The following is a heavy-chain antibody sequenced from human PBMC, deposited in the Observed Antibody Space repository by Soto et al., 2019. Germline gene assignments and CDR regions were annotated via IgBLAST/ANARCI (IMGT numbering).Heavy chain of an antibody. J-gene: IGHJ4*02. V-gene: IGHV3-23*01. Sequence: EVQLLESGGGLVQPGGSLRLSCAASGFTFSSYAMSWVRQAPGKGLEWVSAISGSGGSTYYADSVKGRFTISRDNSKNSLYLQMNSLRAEDTAVYYCAKVGYCSSTSCYVDYWGQGTLVTVSS. CDR1: GFTFSSYA. CDR2: ISGSGGST. D-gene: IGHD2-2*01. CDR3: AKVGYCSSTSCYVDY.